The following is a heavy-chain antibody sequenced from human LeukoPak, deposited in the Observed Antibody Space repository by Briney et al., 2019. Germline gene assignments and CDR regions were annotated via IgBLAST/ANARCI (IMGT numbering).Heavy chain of an antibody. J-gene: IGHJ4*02. D-gene: IGHD2-15*01. CDR1: GGSISSYY. Sequence: SETLSLTCTVSGGSISSYYWSWIRQPAGKGLEWIGRIYTSGSTNYNPSLKSRVTMSVDTSKNQFSLKLSSVTAADTAVYYCARSVVVVVAARYFDYWGQGTLVTVSS. CDR2: IYTSGST. CDR3: ARSVVVVVAARYFDY. V-gene: IGHV4-4*07.